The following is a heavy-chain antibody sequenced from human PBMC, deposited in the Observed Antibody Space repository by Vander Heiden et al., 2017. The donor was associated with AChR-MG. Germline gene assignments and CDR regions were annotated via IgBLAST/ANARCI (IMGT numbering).Heavy chain of an antibody. J-gene: IGHJ4*02. Sequence: EVQLVESGGGLVQPGGSLRPSCAASGLTFSSYSMNGVRQAPGKGLEWVSYISSSSTTIYYADSVKGRFTISRDNAKNPLYLQMKSLRAEDAAVYYCARAWAAAAPFDYWGQGPLVTVSS. V-gene: IGHV3-48*01. CDR3: ARAWAAAAPFDY. CDR1: GLTFSSYS. D-gene: IGHD6-13*01. CDR2: ISSSSTTI.